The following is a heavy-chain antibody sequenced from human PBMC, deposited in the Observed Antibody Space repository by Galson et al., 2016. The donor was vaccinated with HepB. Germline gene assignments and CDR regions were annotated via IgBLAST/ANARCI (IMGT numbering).Heavy chain of an antibody. V-gene: IGHV3-30*07. CDR2: ISYDGRNT. J-gene: IGHJ2*01. CDR1: GFTFNAYG. CDR3: ARPPEGDRRYFDL. Sequence: SLRLSCAASGFTFNAYGVHWVRQAPGKGLEWVAVISYDGRNTYYADSVKGRFTISRDNAKNSLYLQMNSLRAEDTAVYYCARPPEGDRRYFDLWCRGTLVTVSS. D-gene: IGHD3-16*01.